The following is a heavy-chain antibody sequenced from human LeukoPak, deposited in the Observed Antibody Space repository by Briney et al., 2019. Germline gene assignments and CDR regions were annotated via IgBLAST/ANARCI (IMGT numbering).Heavy chain of an antibody. CDR3: TRENGGYKGYEDY. CDR1: GFTFSSYW. Sequence: GGSLRLSCAASGFTFSSYWMHWVRQAPGKGLVWVSRINSDGSSTSYADSVKGRFTISRDNAKNTLYLQMNSLRAEDTAVYYCTRENGGYKGYEDYWGQGTLVTVSS. D-gene: IGHD5-12*01. CDR2: INSDGSST. J-gene: IGHJ4*02. V-gene: IGHV3-74*01.